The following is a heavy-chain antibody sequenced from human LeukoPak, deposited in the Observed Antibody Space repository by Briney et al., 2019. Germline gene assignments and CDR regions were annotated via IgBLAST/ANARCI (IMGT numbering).Heavy chain of an antibody. CDR3: ARDARDGYGGNPFDY. D-gene: IGHD4-23*01. J-gene: IGHJ4*02. CDR2: ISGSGGST. CDR1: GFTFSSYA. V-gene: IGHV3-23*01. Sequence: GGSLRLSCAASGFTFSSYAMSWVRQAPGKGLEWVSAISGSGGSTYYADSVKGRFTTSRDNSKNTLYLQMNSLRAEDTAVYYCARDARDGYGGNPFDYWGQGTLVTVSS.